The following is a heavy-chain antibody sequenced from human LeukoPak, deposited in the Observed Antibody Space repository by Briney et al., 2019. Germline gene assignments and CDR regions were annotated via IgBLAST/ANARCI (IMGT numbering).Heavy chain of an antibody. Sequence: GVLRLSCAASGFTFSSYAMHCVRQAPGKGLEWVAVISYDGSNKYYADSVKGRFTISRDNSKNTLYLQMNSLRAEDTAVYYCARLLQLADAFDIWGQGTMVTVSS. D-gene: IGHD6-13*01. CDR1: GFTFSSYA. V-gene: IGHV3-30-3*01. CDR3: ARLLQLADAFDI. CDR2: ISYDGSNK. J-gene: IGHJ3*02.